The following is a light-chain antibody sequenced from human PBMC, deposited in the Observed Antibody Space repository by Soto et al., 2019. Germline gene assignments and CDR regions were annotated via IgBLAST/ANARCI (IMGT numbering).Light chain of an antibody. CDR3: SSYTSSSTLLYV. J-gene: IGLJ1*01. CDR2: DVS. V-gene: IGLV2-14*01. Sequence: QSALTQPASVSGSPGPSITISCTGTSSDVGGYNYVSWYQQHPGKAPKLMIYDVSNRPSGVSNRFSGSKSGNTASLTLSGLQAEDEADYYCSSYTSSSTLLYVFGTGTKVTVL. CDR1: SSDVGGYNY.